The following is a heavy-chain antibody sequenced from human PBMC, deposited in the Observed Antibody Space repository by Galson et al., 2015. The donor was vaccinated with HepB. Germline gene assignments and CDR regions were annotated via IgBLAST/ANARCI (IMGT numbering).Heavy chain of an antibody. CDR1: GFSVSANY. J-gene: IGHJ5*02. Sequence: SLRLSCAASGFSVSANYMTWVRQAPGKGLEWVSVLSTGGDTYYADSVRDRFTISRDNSKNTLYLQMNSLRAEDTAVYYCLRDLFYSETPLGAPDPLGQGTLVTVSS. CDR2: LSTGGDT. CDR3: LRDLFYSETPLGAPDP. V-gene: IGHV3-66*01. D-gene: IGHD2-21*01.